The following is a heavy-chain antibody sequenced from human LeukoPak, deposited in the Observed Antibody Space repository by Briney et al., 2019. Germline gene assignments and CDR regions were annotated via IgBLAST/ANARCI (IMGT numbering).Heavy chain of an antibody. V-gene: IGHV4-38-2*02. J-gene: IGHJ3*02. CDR2: IYHSGST. CDR3: ARVSAEGAFDI. Sequence: SETLSLTCTVSGYSISSGYYWGWIRQPPGKGLEWIGSIYHSGSTYYNPSLKSRVTISVDTSKNQFSLKLSSVTAADTAVYYYARVSAEGAFDIWGQGTMVTVSS. CDR1: GYSISSGYY.